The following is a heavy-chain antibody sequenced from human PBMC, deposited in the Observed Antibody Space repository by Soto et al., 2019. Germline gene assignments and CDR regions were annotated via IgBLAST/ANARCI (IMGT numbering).Heavy chain of an antibody. CDR2: IYSGGSA. J-gene: IGHJ4*02. D-gene: IGHD2-2*01. CDR3: ASESFLHGMPGPLDY. Sequence: GGSLRLSCAASGFSVSGKYMTWVRQGPGKRLEWASGIYSGGSAYYADSVKGRFTISRDNSKNTLSLQMSSLSAEDTAVYYCASESFLHGMPGPLDYWGQGVLVTVSS. CDR1: GFSVSGKY. V-gene: IGHV3-53*01.